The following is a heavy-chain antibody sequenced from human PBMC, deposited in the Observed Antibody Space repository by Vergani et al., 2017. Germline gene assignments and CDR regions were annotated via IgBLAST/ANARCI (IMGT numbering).Heavy chain of an antibody. CDR3: ARGGNSQPYYFDY. CDR2: IYYSGST. Sequence: QVQLQESGPGRVKPSQTLSLTCTVSGGSISSGGYYWSWIRQHPGKGLEWIGYIYYSGSTYYNPSLKSRVTISVDTSKNQFSLKLSSVTAADTAVYYCARGGNSQPYYFDYWGQGTLVTVSS. V-gene: IGHV4-31*03. D-gene: IGHD4-23*01. J-gene: IGHJ4*02. CDR1: GGSISSGGYY.